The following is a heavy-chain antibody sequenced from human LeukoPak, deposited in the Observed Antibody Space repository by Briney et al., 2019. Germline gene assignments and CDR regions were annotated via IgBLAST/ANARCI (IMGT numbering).Heavy chain of an antibody. CDR3: ARITKAMGIDY. J-gene: IGHJ4*02. Sequence: SETLSLTCTVSGGSISSSSYYWGWIRQPSGKGLEWIGSISYSGRTYYNPSLKSRVTVSVDTSKNQFSLKLTSVTAADTAMFYCARITKAMGIDYWGQGTLVTVSS. CDR2: ISYSGRT. CDR1: GGSISSSSYY. V-gene: IGHV4-39*01. D-gene: IGHD5-18*01.